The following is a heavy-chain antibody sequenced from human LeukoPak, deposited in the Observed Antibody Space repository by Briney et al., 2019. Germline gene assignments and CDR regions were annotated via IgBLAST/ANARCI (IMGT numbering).Heavy chain of an antibody. CDR2: INHSGST. D-gene: IGHD6-13*01. V-gene: IGHV4-34*01. Sequence: SETLSLTCAVYGGSFSGYYWSWIRQPPGKGLEWIGEINHSGSTNYNPSLKSRVTISVDTSKNQFSLKLSSVTAADTAVYYCARLYSRFYYYYMDVWGKGTTVTVSS. CDR3: ARLYSRFYYYYMDV. CDR1: GGSFSGYY. J-gene: IGHJ6*03.